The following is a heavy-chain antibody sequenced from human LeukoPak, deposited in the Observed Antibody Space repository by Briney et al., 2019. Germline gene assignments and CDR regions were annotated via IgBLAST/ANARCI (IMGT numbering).Heavy chain of an antibody. CDR3: AKGEYTGGFSGPSDY. CDR2: ISGGGGNT. V-gene: IGHV3-23*01. Sequence: GGSLRLSCAASGFTFSSYGMNWVRQAPGEGLEWVSGISGGGGNTNYADSVKGRFTISRDNSNNTLYLQMDSLRADDTAVYYCAKGEYTGGFSGPSDYWGQGTLVTVSS. CDR1: GFTFSSYG. D-gene: IGHD7-27*01. J-gene: IGHJ4*02.